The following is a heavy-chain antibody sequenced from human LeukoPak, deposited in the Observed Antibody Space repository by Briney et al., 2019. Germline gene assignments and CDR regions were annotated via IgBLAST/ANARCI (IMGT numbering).Heavy chain of an antibody. Sequence: GGSLRLSCAASGFTFSSYGMHWVRQSPDKGLEWLALISADGNAKFYADSVKGRFTISRDNSKNTLCLQMNSLRAEDTAVYYCAKGSEPYYDCYFDYWGQGTLVTVST. CDR1: GFTFSSYG. V-gene: IGHV3-30*18. CDR2: ISADGNAK. CDR3: AKGSEPYYDCYFDY. J-gene: IGHJ4*02. D-gene: IGHD3-22*01.